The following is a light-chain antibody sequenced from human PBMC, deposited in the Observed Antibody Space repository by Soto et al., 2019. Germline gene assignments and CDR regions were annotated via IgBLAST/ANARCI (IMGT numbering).Light chain of an antibody. J-gene: IGKJ5*01. V-gene: IGKV1-39*01. CDR2: ESS. CDR3: QHSSSDLIT. Sequence: IQMTQSPSTLSASVGDRVTITCRASQGLXSWFVWDQQKPGKAPKLLXDESSNLRGGGSSRFSGSGSGTDFTLTIDRLQSDDFAKYYCQHSSSDLITFGQGTRLEI. CDR1: QGLXSW.